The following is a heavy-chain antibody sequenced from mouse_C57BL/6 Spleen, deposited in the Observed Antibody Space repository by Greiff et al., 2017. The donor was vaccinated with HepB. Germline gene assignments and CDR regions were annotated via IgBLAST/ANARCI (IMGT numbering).Heavy chain of an antibody. D-gene: IGHD1-1*01. J-gene: IGHJ2*01. CDR3: ASTVVATNDY. Sequence: QVQLQQSGAELARPGASVKMSCKASGYTFTSYTMHWVKQRPGQGLEWIGYINPSSGYTKYNQKFKDKATLTADKSSSTAYMQLSSLTSEDSAVDYWASTVVATNDYWGQGTTLTVSS. CDR2: INPSSGYT. V-gene: IGHV1-4*01. CDR1: GYTFTSYT.